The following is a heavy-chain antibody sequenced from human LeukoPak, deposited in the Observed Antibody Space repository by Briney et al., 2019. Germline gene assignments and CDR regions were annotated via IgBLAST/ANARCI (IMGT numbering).Heavy chain of an antibody. J-gene: IGHJ6*03. D-gene: IGHD1-1*01. V-gene: IGHV3-48*04. Sequence: GGSLRLSCAASGFTFSSYGMHWVRQAPGKGLEWVAYISGSGTTLFYAESVKGRFTISRDNAKNSLYLQMNSLRAEDTAVYYCARPNFNYYYYYMDVWGKGTTVAISS. CDR3: ARPNFNYYYYYMDV. CDR2: ISGSGTTL. CDR1: GFTFSSYG.